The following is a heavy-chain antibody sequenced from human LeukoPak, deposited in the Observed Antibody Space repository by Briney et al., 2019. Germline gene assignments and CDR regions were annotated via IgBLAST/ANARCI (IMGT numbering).Heavy chain of an antibody. CDR2: ISGSGCST. Sequence: PGGSLRLSCTASGFIFSDYAMNWVRQAPGKGLEWVSAISGSGCSTYYADSVKGRFTISRDNSKNTLYLQMNSLRAEDTAVYYCAKGYDFWSAPGDYWGQGTLVTVSS. J-gene: IGHJ4*02. CDR1: GFIFSDYA. CDR3: AKGYDFWSAPGDY. D-gene: IGHD3-3*01. V-gene: IGHV3-23*01.